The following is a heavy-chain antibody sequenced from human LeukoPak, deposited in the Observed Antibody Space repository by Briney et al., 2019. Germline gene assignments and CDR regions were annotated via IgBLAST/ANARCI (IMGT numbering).Heavy chain of an antibody. Sequence: SETLSLTCTVSGGSISSYYWSWIRQPAGKGLEWIGRIYTSGSTNYNPSLKSRVTMSVDTSKNQFSLKLSSVTAADTAVYYCASISSTVTEVDPWGQGTLVTVSS. CDR2: IYTSGST. V-gene: IGHV4-4*07. CDR1: GGSISSYY. D-gene: IGHD4-11*01. J-gene: IGHJ5*02. CDR3: ASISSTVTEVDP.